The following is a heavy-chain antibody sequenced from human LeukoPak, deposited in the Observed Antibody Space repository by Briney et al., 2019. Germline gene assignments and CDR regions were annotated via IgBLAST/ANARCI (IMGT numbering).Heavy chain of an antibody. D-gene: IGHD3-16*01. V-gene: IGHV1-2*04. CDR1: GYTFTDYY. J-gene: IGHJ6*02. Sequence: ASVKVSCKASGYTFTDYYIHWVRQAPGQGLEWMGWINPNSGGTNYAQKFQGWVTMTSDTSISTVYMELSRLRSDDTAFYYCARMMTGPFYYYGMDVWGQGTTVTVSS. CDR2: INPNSGGT. CDR3: ARMMTGPFYYYGMDV.